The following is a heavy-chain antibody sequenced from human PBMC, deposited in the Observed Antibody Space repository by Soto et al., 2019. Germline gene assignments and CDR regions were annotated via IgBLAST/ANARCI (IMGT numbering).Heavy chain of an antibody. Sequence: SETLSLTCAVYGGSFSGYYWSWIRQPPGKGLEWIGEINHSGSTNYNPSLKSRVTISVDTSKNQFSLKLSSVTAADTAVYYCARGETYYDILTGYYRDYYYGMDVWGQGTTVTVSS. CDR1: GGSFSGYY. CDR3: ARGETYYDILTGYYRDYYYGMDV. D-gene: IGHD3-9*01. CDR2: INHSGST. J-gene: IGHJ6*02. V-gene: IGHV4-34*01.